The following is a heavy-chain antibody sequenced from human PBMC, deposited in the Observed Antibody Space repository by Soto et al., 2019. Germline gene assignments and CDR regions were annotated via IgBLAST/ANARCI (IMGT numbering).Heavy chain of an antibody. Sequence: PGGSLRLSCAASGFTFSSYSMSWVRQAPGKGLEWVSAITGSGDNTYYADSVKGRFTISRDNSKNTLYLQMNSLRAEDTAVYYCAQCWGAAAVHYWGQGTLVTVSS. V-gene: IGHV3-23*01. CDR3: AQCWGAAAVHY. CDR1: GFTFSSYS. CDR2: ITGSGDNT. D-gene: IGHD6-13*01. J-gene: IGHJ4*02.